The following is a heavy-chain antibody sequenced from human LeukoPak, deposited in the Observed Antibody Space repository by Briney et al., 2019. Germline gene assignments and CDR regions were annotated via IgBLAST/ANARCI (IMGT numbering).Heavy chain of an antibody. J-gene: IGHJ4*02. V-gene: IGHV3-21*01. CDR1: GFTISSCS. Sequence: GASLRLSCAASGFTISSCSMNWVRQAPGKGLEWVSSISSSSSYIYYADSVKGRFTISRDNAKNSLYLQMNSLRAEDTAVYYCARGEYDFWSGYNFYYWGQGTLVTVSS. CDR2: ISSSSSYI. D-gene: IGHD3-3*01. CDR3: ARGEYDFWSGYNFYY.